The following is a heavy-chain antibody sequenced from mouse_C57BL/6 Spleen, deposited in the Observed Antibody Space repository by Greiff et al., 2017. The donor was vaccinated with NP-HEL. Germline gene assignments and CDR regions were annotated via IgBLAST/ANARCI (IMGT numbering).Heavy chain of an antibody. CDR3: AREEDAGGFDY. Sequence: EVQLVESGPGLVKPSQSLSLTCSVTGYSITSGYYWNWIRQFPGNKLEWMGYISYDGSNNYNPSLKNRISITRDTSKNQFFLKLNSVTTEDTATYYCAREEDAGGFDYWGQGTTLTVSS. D-gene: IGHD3-1*01. CDR2: ISYDGSN. CDR1: GYSITSGYY. V-gene: IGHV3-6*01. J-gene: IGHJ2*01.